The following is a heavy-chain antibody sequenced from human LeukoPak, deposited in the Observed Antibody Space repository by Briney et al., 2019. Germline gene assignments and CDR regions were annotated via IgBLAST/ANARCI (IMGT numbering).Heavy chain of an antibody. Sequence: SETLSLTCTVSGGSISSYYWSWIRQPAGKGLEWIGRIYTSGRTNYNPSLKSRVTMSVDTSKNQFSLKLSSATAADTAVYYCARYSYGYGADDYWGQGTLVTVSS. D-gene: IGHD5-18*01. J-gene: IGHJ4*02. V-gene: IGHV4-4*07. CDR1: GGSISSYY. CDR2: IYTSGRT. CDR3: ARYSYGYGADDY.